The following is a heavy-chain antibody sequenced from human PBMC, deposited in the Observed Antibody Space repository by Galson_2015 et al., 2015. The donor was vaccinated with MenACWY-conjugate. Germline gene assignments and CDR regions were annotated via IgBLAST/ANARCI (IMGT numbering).Heavy chain of an antibody. Sequence: SLRLSCAASGFTFSSYWMSWVRQAPGKGLEGVANVKQDGNEKYYVDSVKGRFTISRDSAKNSLYLQMNSLRAEDTAVYYCARDYGRAVAGDYWGQGTLVTVSS. D-gene: IGHD6-19*01. CDR1: GFTFSSYW. V-gene: IGHV3-7*03. CDR3: ARDYGRAVAGDY. CDR2: VKQDGNEK. J-gene: IGHJ4*02.